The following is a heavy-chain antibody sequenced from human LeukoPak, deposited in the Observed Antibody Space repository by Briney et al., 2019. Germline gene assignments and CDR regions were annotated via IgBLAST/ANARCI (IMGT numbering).Heavy chain of an antibody. CDR3: AKAELGVDTFFDY. D-gene: IGHD3-3*01. J-gene: IGHJ4*02. CDR2: ISGSGGST. Sequence: TGGSLRLSCAASGFTFSSYAMSWVRQAPGKGLEWVSAISGSGGSTYYADSVQGRFTISRDNSKRTLFLQMNSLRAEDTAFYYCAKAELGVDTFFDYWGQGTLVTVSS. V-gene: IGHV3-23*01. CDR1: GFTFSSYA.